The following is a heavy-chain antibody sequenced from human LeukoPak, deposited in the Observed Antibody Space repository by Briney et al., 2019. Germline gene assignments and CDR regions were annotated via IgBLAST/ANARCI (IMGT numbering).Heavy chain of an antibody. CDR2: INHSGST. CDR1: GGSFSGYY. CDR3: ARLQGQTVTFDY. V-gene: IGHV4-34*01. J-gene: IGHJ4*02. Sequence: SETLSLTCAVYGGSFSGYYWSWIRQPPGKGLEWIGEINHSGSTNYNPSLKSRVTISVDTSKNQFSLKLSSVTAADTAVYYCARLQGQTVTFDYWGQGTLVTVSS. D-gene: IGHD4-17*01.